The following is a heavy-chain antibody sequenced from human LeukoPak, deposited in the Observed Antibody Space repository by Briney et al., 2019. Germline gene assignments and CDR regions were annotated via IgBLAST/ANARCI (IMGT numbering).Heavy chain of an antibody. J-gene: IGHJ4*02. CDR1: GFTFSSHG. CDR2: ISGSGDNT. CDR3: AKVTYGSGTYGAFDY. V-gene: IGHV3-23*01. D-gene: IGHD3-10*01. Sequence: GGTLRLSCAASGFTFSSHGMSWVRQAPGKGLEWVSTISGSGDNTYYADSVKGRFTISRDNSKNTLYLQMNSLRAEDTAVYYCAKVTYGSGTYGAFDYWGQGTLVTVSS.